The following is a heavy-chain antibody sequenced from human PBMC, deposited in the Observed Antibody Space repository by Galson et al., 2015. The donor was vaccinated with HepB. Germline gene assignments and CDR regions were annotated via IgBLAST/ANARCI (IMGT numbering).Heavy chain of an antibody. J-gene: IGHJ4*02. Sequence: SLRLSCAASGFPFMSYNMNWVRQAPGKGLEWVSYISSGSDTIHYADSVKGRFTVSRDNPKNSLYLQMNSLRVEDTAVYYCGRGTRWLHFWGQGTLVTVSS. CDR3: GRGTRWLHF. CDR2: ISSGSDTI. D-gene: IGHD5-24*01. CDR1: GFPFMSYN. V-gene: IGHV3-48*04.